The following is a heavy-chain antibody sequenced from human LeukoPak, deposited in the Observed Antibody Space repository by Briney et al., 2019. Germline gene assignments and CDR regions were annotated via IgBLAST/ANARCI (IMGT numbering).Heavy chain of an antibody. CDR2: IFDSGST. CDR1: AGSISSSNW. CDR3: ARAGGLTTAPLDLDI. V-gene: IGHV4-4*02. D-gene: IGHD4-17*01. Sequence: PSETLSLTCAVSAGSISSSNWWSWVRQPPGKGLGWIGEIFDSGSTNYNPSLKGRVTISIDTSKNQFSLRLSSVTAADTAVYYCARAGGLTTAPLDLDIWGRGTLVTVSS. J-gene: IGHJ2*01.